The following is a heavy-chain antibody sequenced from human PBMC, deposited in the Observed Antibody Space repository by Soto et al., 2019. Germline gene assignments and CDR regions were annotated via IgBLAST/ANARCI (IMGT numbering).Heavy chain of an antibody. V-gene: IGHV1-18*03. CDR3: ARDGNYGSGSYYNGWFDP. Sequence: QVQLVQSGAEVKKPGASVKVSCKASGYTFTSYGISWVRQAPGQGLEWMGWISAYNGNTNYAQKLQGRVTMTTDTSTSTAYMDLRILRSDDMAVYYCARDGNYGSGSYYNGWFDPWGQGTLVTVSS. D-gene: IGHD3-10*01. J-gene: IGHJ5*02. CDR2: ISAYNGNT. CDR1: GYTFTSYG.